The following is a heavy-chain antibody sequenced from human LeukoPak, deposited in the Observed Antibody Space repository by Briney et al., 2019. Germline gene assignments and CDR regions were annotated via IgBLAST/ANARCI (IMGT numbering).Heavy chain of an antibody. J-gene: IGHJ4*02. D-gene: IGHD6-13*01. Sequence: PGRSLRLSCAASGFIFSNYNMHWVRQAPGKGLEWVAIISYAESNKYYADSVKGRFTISRDNSKNMLYFQMNSLRAEDTAVYYCARDSSLDCWGQGTLVTVSS. CDR3: ARDSSLDC. CDR1: GFIFSNYN. V-gene: IGHV3-30-3*01. CDR2: ISYAESNK.